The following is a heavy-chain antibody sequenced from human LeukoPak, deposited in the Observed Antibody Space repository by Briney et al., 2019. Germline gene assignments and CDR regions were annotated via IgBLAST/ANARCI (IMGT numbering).Heavy chain of an antibody. Sequence: SETLSLTCTVSGGSISSYYWSWIRQPPGKGLEWIGYIYYSGSTNYNPSLKSRVTISVDTSKNQFSLKLSSVTAADTAVYYCASYGAYYDILTGYYDEFGWFDPWGQGTLVTVSS. CDR1: GGSISSYY. J-gene: IGHJ5*02. D-gene: IGHD3-9*01. CDR3: ASYGAYYDILTGYYDEFGWFDP. CDR2: IYYSGST. V-gene: IGHV4-59*01.